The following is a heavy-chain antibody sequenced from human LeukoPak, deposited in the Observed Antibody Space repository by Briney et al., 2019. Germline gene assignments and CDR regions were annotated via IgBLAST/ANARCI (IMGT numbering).Heavy chain of an antibody. J-gene: IGHJ4*02. V-gene: IGHV3-21*01. D-gene: IGHD6-13*01. Sequence: PGESLRLSCAASGFNFSSYSMNWGGQAAGRGGEGGSSFRRSHLSISYPDSVMGRFTISRDNANTSLYLQMTSLSAAATAVYYCARAPPGAAAGFDYWGQGTLVTVSS. CDR3: ARAPPGAAAGFDY. CDR1: GFNFSSYS. CDR2: FRRSHLSI.